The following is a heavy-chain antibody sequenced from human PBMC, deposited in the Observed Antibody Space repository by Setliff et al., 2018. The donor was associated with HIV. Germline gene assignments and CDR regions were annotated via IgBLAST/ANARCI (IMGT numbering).Heavy chain of an antibody. Sequence: SETLSLTCAVYGGSVSGHYWGWFRQPPGKGLEWIGEITPSGATNYLPSLKSRVTMSLDTSKNQFSLKTTSVTAAGTALYYCSNWNTTIDEDAWGQGTLVTVSS. CDR1: GGSVSGHY. J-gene: IGHJ5*02. CDR3: SNWNTTIDEDA. D-gene: IGHD5-18*01. V-gene: IGHV4-34*01. CDR2: ITPSGAT.